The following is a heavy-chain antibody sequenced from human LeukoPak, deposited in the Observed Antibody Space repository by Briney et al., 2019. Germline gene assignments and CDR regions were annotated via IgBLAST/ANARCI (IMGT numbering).Heavy chain of an antibody. D-gene: IGHD4-23*01. J-gene: IGHJ4*02. CDR2: IYYSGST. CDR1: GGSISSGGYY. CDR3: ARDGGARNFDY. Sequence: TSETLSLTCTVSGGSISSGGYYWSWIRQHPGKGLEWIGYIYYSGSTYYNPSLKSRVTISVDTSKNQFSLKLSSVTAADTAVYYCARDGGARNFDYWGQGTLVTVSS. V-gene: IGHV4-31*03.